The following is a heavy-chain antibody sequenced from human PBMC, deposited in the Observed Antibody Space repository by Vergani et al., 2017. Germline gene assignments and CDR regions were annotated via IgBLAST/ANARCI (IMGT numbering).Heavy chain of an antibody. CDR3: ARDTLGYCSGGSCSGYYYYGMDV. Sequence: QLVESGGGWVQPGGSLRLSCVVSGFDFSSYIMNWVRQAPGKGLEWVSFVSTGTKSQSYAESVKGRFTISRDSAKNSLYLQMNSLRAEDTAVYYCARDTLGYCSGGSCSGYYYYGMDVWGQGTTVTVSS. CDR1: GFDFSSYI. CDR2: VSTGTKSQ. J-gene: IGHJ6*02. V-gene: IGHV3-48*01. D-gene: IGHD2-15*01.